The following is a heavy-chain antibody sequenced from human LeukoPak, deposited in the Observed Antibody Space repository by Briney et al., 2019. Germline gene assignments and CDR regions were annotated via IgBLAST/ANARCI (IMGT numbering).Heavy chain of an antibody. V-gene: IGHV3-30*03. J-gene: IGHJ4*02. D-gene: IGHD1-26*01. CDR1: GFIFSSYG. CDR3: ARDITGSYSVDY. Sequence: PGGSLRLSCAASGFIFSSYGMYWVRHSPGKGLEWVAYVSDDGTRQYYADSVKGRLTISRDNSKNTLNLQMNSLRVEDTAVYYCARDITGSYSVDYWGQGALVTVSS. CDR2: VSDDGTRQ.